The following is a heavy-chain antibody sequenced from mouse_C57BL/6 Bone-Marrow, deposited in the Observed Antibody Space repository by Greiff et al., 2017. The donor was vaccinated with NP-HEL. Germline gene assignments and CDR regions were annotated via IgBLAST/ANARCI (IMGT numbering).Heavy chain of an antibody. CDR2: IYPGNSDT. D-gene: IGHD2-5*01. CDR3: TRSYYSNVYYFDC. J-gene: IGHJ2*01. V-gene: IGHV1-5*01. Sequence: VQLQQSGTVLARPGASVKMSCKTSGYTFTSYWMHWVKQRPGQGLEWIGAIYPGNSDTSYNQKFKGKAKLTAVTSASTAYLELRSLTNEDSAVYYCTRSYYSNVYYFDCWGQGTTLTVSS. CDR1: GYTFTSYW.